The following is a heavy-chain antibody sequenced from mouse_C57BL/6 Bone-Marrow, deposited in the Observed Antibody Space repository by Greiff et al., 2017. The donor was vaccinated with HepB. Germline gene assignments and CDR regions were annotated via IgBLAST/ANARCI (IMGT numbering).Heavy chain of an antibody. CDR3: ARIGTYYSNYGYFDY. CDR1: GYTFTSYG. V-gene: IGHV1-81*01. CDR2: IYPRSGNT. J-gene: IGHJ2*01. D-gene: IGHD2-5*01. Sequence: VQLQQSGAELARPGASVKLSCKASGYTFTSYGISWVKLRTGQGLEWIGEIYPRSGNTYYNEKFKGKATLTADKSSSTAYMELRSLTSEDSAVYFCARIGTYYSNYGYFDYWGQGTTLTVSS.